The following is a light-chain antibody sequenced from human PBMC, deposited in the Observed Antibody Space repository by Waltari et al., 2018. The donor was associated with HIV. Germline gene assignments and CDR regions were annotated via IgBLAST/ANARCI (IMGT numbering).Light chain of an antibody. CDR1: KLGVYY. CDR3: QAWDRSAVV. V-gene: IGLV3-1*01. Sequence: SYELTQPPSVSVSPGQTARITCSGAKLGVYYTCWYQQKPGQSPVLVIYQDSKRPSGIPERFSGSNSGNTATLTISGTQAMDEADYYCQAWDRSAVVFGGGTKLTVL. J-gene: IGLJ2*01. CDR2: QDS.